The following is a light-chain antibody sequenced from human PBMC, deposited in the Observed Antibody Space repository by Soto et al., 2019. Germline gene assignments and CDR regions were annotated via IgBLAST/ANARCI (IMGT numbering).Light chain of an antibody. V-gene: IGKV3-11*01. Sequence: ESVLTQSPATPALSPGERATLSCRASPSVTNYLAWYQQKPGQAPRLVIYGAFNRATGIPARFSGSGSGTDFTLTISSLEPEDSAVYYCQQRHMWPITFGQGTKVDIK. J-gene: IGKJ1*01. CDR3: QQRHMWPIT. CDR2: GAF. CDR1: PSVTNY.